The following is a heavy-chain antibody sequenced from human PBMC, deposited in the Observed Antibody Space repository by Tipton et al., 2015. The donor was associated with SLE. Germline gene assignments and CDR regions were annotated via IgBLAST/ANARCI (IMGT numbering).Heavy chain of an antibody. CDR2: IYHNGST. D-gene: IGHD1-26*01. CDR1: GGSISSGGYS. Sequence: TLSLTCAVSGGSISSGGYSWSWIRQPPGKGLEWIGSIYHNGSTYYNPSLKSRVTISVDTSKNQFSLKLSSVTAADTAVYYCASGNYYYMDVWGKGTTVTVSS. CDR3: ASGNYYYMDV. J-gene: IGHJ6*03. V-gene: IGHV4-30-2*03.